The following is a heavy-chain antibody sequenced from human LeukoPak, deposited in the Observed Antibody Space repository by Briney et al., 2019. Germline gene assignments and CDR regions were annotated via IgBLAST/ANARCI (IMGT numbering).Heavy chain of an antibody. CDR3: VRDMAVAGTRHNWFDP. CDR2: ISSNGGTT. V-gene: IGHV3-64*02. D-gene: IGHD6-19*01. J-gene: IGHJ5*02. Sequence: GGSLRLSCAASGFTFSSYAMNWVRQAPGKGLEYVSAISSNGGTTYYADSVKGRFTISRDNSKNTPYLQMGSLRAEDMAVYYCVRDMAVAGTRHNWFDPWGQGILVTVSS. CDR1: GFTFSSYA.